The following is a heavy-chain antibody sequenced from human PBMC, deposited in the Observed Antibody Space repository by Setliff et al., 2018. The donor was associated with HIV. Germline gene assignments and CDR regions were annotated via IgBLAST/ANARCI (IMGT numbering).Heavy chain of an antibody. CDR2: VNRGRRT. CDR1: GGSFSDYY. D-gene: IGHD3-22*01. J-gene: IGHJ4*02. CDR3: AREIPYSYGGRGHPL. V-gene: IGHV4-34*01. Sequence: PSETLSLTCALYGGSFSDYYWSWIRQPPGMGLEWIGEVNRGRRTNYNSSLESRVTISIDTSRNQFSLTVSSVTAADTAVYYCAREIPYSYGGRGHPLWGQGTLVTVSS.